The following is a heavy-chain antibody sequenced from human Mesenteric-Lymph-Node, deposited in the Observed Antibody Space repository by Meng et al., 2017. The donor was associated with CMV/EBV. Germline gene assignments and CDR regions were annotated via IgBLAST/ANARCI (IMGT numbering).Heavy chain of an antibody. CDR2: IYPGDSDT. J-gene: IGHJ4*02. CDR3: ARHGGYDSSGYYPD. Sequence: GESLKISCKGSGYSFTTYWIAWVRQMPGKGLEWMGIIYPGDSDTRYSPPFQGQVIISADKSISTAYLQWSSLKASDTAMYYCARHGGYDSSGYYPDWGQGTLVTVSS. D-gene: IGHD3-22*01. V-gene: IGHV5-51*01. CDR1: GYSFTTYW.